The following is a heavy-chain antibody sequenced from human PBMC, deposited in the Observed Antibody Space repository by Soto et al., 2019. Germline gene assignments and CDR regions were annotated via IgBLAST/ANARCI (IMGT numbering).Heavy chain of an antibody. Sequence: PXGSLRLSCSASGFILTRYSMNWVRQAPGKGLEWVSSISSTTNYIYYGDSMKGRFTISRDNAKNSLYLEMNSLRAEDTAVYYCARESEDLTSNFDYWGQGTLVTVS. CDR1: GFILTRYS. J-gene: IGHJ4*02. CDR2: ISSTTNYI. CDR3: ARESEDLTSNFDY. V-gene: IGHV3-21*06.